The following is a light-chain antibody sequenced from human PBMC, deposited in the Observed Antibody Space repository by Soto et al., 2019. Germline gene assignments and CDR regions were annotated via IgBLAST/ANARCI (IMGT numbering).Light chain of an antibody. CDR2: AAS. CDR1: QGIRND. CDR3: QEANSFPPWT. J-gene: IGKJ1*01. V-gene: IGKV1-17*01. Sequence: DIQRIQSPSSLSASVGDRVSITCRASQGIRNDLGWYQQKPGKAPKLLIYAASSLQSGVPSRFSGSGSGTDFTLTISSLQPEDFATYYCQEANSFPPWTFGQGTKVDI.